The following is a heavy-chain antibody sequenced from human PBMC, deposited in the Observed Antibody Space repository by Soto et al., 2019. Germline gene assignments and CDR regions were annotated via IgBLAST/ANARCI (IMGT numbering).Heavy chain of an antibody. V-gene: IGHV3-33*01. Sequence: GGSLRLSCAASGFTFSSYGMHWVRQAPGKGLEWVAVIWYDGSNKYYADSVKGRFTISRDNSKNTLYLQMNSLRADDTAVYYCARDLLGYCSGGSCWALDPWGQGTLVTVSS. D-gene: IGHD2-15*01. CDR1: GFTFSSYG. CDR3: ARDLLGYCSGGSCWALDP. CDR2: IWYDGSNK. J-gene: IGHJ5*02.